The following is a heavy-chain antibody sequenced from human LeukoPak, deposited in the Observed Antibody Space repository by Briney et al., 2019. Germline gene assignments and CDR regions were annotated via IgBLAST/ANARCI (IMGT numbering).Heavy chain of an antibody. Sequence: ASVKVSCKASGYTFTAYYMHWVRQAPGQGLEWMGWINPNSGGTNYAQKLQGRVTMTTDTSTSTAYMELRSLRSDDTAVYYCARVYFVVVPAASRRGATSTFDPWGQGTLVTVSS. V-gene: IGHV1-2*02. J-gene: IGHJ5*02. CDR2: INPNSGGT. CDR1: GYTFTAYY. D-gene: IGHD2-2*01. CDR3: ARVYFVVVPAASRRGATSTFDP.